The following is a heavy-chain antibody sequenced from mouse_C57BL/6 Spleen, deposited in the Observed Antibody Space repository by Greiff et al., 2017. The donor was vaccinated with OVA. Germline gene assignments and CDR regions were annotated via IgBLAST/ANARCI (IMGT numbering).Heavy chain of an antibody. V-gene: IGHV1-54*01. CDR3: ARSYYYGSPLDY. CDR2: INPGSGGT. J-gene: IGHJ2*01. CDR1: GYAFTNYL. Sequence: QVQLQQSGAELVRPGTSVKVSCKASGYAFTNYLIEWVKQRPGQGLEWIGVINPGSGGTNYNEKFKGKATLTADKSSSTAYMQLSSLTSEDSAVYFCARSYYYGSPLDYWGKGTTLTVSS. D-gene: IGHD1-1*01.